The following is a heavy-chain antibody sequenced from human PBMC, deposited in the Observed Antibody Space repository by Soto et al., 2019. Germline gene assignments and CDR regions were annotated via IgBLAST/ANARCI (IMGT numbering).Heavy chain of an antibody. D-gene: IGHD4-17*01. V-gene: IGHV4-39*07. J-gene: IGHJ4*02. CDR2: MFYTGRT. CDR3: ARMNYGDYALYYFDF. Sequence: SETLSLTCSVSGGSISSSNDYWGWIRQPPGKGLEWIGSMFYTGRTYHNPSLKSRVIISVDTSRKHFSLNLSSLTAADTALYYCARMNYGDYALYYFDFWSQGTLVTVSS. CDR1: GGSISSSNDY.